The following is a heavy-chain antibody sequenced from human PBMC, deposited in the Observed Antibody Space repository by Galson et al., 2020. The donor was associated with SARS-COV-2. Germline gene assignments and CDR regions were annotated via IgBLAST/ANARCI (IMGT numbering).Heavy chain of an antibody. D-gene: IGHD3-9*01. CDR3: ARGGILTGYYPTFDY. J-gene: IGHJ4*02. Sequence: SWIRQPPGKGLEWIGEINHSGSTNYNPSLKSRVTISVDTSKNQFSLKLSSVTAADTAVYYCARGGILTGYYPTFDYWGQGTLVTVSS. V-gene: IGHV4-34*01. CDR2: INHSGST.